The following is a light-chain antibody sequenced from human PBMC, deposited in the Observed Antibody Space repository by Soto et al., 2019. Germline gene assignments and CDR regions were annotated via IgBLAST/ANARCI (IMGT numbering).Light chain of an antibody. CDR2: DAS. Sequence: ETVMTQSPATLSVSPGGRVTLSCRASQIIRTNLAWYQQKPGQAPRLLIYDASNRATGIPARFSGSGSGTDFTLTISSLEPEDFAVYYCQQRSNWPTTFGQGTRLEIK. J-gene: IGKJ5*01. CDR1: QIIRTN. V-gene: IGKV3-11*01. CDR3: QQRSNWPTT.